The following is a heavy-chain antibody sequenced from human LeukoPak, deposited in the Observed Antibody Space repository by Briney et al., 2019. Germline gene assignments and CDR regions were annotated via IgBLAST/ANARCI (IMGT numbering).Heavy chain of an antibody. Sequence: SETLSLTCAVYGGSISSGDYYWSWIRQPPGKGLEWIGYIYYSGSTYYNPSLKSRVTISVDTSKNQFSLKLSSVTAADTAVYYCASTVLRFGFDPWGQGTLVTVSS. V-gene: IGHV4-30-4*08. CDR1: GGSISSGDYY. J-gene: IGHJ5*02. CDR3: ASTVLRFGFDP. CDR2: IYYSGST. D-gene: IGHD3-3*01.